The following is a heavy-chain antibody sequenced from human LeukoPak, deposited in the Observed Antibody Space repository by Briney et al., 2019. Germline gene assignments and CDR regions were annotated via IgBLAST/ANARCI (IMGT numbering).Heavy chain of an antibody. Sequence: SETLSLTCTVCGGSISSYYWSWIRQPAGKGLEWIGRIYTSGSTNYNPSLKSRVTMSVDTSKNQFSLKLSSVTAADTAVYYCARDRKFVVVVPAASDAFDIWGQGTMVTVSS. J-gene: IGHJ3*02. D-gene: IGHD2-2*01. CDR1: GGSISSYY. CDR3: ARDRKFVVVVPAASDAFDI. CDR2: IYTSGST. V-gene: IGHV4-4*07.